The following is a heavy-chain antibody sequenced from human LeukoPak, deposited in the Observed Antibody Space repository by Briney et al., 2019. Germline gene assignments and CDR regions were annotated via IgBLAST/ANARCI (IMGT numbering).Heavy chain of an antibody. CDR3: ARDYDSSGCSIYNWFDP. J-gene: IGHJ5*02. CDR1: GFTFSSYA. V-gene: IGHV3-30*04. Sequence: GGSLRLSCAASGFTFSSYAMHWVRQAPGKGLEWVAVISYDGSNKYYADSVKGRFTISRDNSKNTLYLQMNSLRAEDTAVYYCARDYDSSGCSIYNWFDPWGQGTLVTVSS. D-gene: IGHD3-22*01. CDR2: ISYDGSNK.